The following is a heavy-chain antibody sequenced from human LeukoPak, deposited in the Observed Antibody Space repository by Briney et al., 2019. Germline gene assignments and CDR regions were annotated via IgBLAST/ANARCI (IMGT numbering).Heavy chain of an antibody. CDR3: AKSHWSSGSGAAMRYGFDP. V-gene: IGHV1-46*01. Sequence: ASVKVSCKASGYTCTSSYMHWVRHTPGQGLEWMGIINPSGVDTWCAQKFQGRVCMTGDTSTSTVYMELSSLRSEDTAVYYCAKSHWSSGSGAAMRYGFDPCGQGALVTVSS. J-gene: IGHJ5*02. CDR2: INPSGVDT. D-gene: IGHD2-15*01. CDR1: GYTCTSSY.